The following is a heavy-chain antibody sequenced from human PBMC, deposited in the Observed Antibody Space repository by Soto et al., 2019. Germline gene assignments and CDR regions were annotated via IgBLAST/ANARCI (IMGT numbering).Heavy chain of an antibody. D-gene: IGHD1-7*01. CDR2: IYDSGST. CDR1: GGSISSSSYY. Sequence: QLQLQESGPGLVKPSETLSLTCTVSGGSISSSSYYWGWIRQPPGKGLEWIGSIYDSGSTYYNPSLKSRGTTSVDTSKNQFSLKLSSVTAADTDVYDCARHRLTGTMDPWGQGTMVTVTS. J-gene: IGHJ5*02. CDR3: ARHRLTGTMDP. V-gene: IGHV4-39*01.